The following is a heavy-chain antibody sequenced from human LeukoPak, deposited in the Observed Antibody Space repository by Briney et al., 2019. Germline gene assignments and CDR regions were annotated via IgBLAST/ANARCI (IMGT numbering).Heavy chain of an antibody. CDR2: ISSSSRTI. V-gene: IGHV3-48*01. J-gene: IGHJ4*02. CDR1: GFTFSSYG. D-gene: IGHD1-26*01. Sequence: PGGSLRLSCAASGFTFSSYGMHWVRQAPGKGLEWVSYISSSSRTINYADSVKGRFTISRDNSKNTLYLQMNRLRAEDTAVYYCAKGNPRGSYDYWGQGTLVTVSS. CDR3: AKGNPRGSYDY.